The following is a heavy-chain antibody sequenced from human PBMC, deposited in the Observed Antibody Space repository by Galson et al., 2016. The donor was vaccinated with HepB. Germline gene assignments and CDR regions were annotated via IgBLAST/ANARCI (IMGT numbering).Heavy chain of an antibody. V-gene: IGHV3-74*01. D-gene: IGHD5-18*01. J-gene: IGHJ4*02. Sequence: SLRLSCAASGFTFSSHWMHWVRQSPGKGLVWVARIFRDGSRTRYADSVEGRFTISRDNAKNTLYLQMDSLRGDDTAVYYCARDSTGYFYFDYWGPGTLVTVSS. CDR3: ARDSTGYFYFDY. CDR2: IFRDGSRT. CDR1: GFTFSSHW.